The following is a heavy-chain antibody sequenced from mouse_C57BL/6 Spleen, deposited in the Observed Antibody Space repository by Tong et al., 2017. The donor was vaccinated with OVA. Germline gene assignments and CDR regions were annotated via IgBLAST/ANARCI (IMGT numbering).Heavy chain of an antibody. V-gene: IGHV5-17*01. Sequence: EVQLQESGGGLVKPGGSLKLSCAASGFTFSDYGMHWVRQAPEKGLEWVAYISSGSSTIYYADTVKGRFTISRDNAKNTLFLQMTSLRSEDTAMYYCARVGGAMDYWGQGTSVTVSS. CDR1: GFTFSDYG. CDR3: ARVGGAMDY. CDR2: ISSGSSTI. J-gene: IGHJ4*01.